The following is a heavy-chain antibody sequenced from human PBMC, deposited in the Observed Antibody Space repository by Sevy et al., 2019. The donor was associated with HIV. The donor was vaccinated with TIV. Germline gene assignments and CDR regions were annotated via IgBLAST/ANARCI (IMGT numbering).Heavy chain of an antibody. Sequence: GGSLRLSCVGSGFTFDGHSMHWVRLVPGKGLEWVSGISWNSGSISYVDSVKGRFTISRDNAKNSLYLQMSSLKAEDTALYHCVRDDSRRGSCALDIWGQGIMVTVSS. CDR1: GFTFDGHS. D-gene: IGHD3-22*01. J-gene: IGHJ3*02. CDR2: ISWNSGSI. CDR3: VRDDSRRGSCALDI. V-gene: IGHV3-9*01.